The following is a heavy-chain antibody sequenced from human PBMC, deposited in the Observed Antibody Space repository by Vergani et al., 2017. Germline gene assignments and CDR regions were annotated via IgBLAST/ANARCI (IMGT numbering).Heavy chain of an antibody. CDR2: ISGSGGST. V-gene: IGHV3-23*01. CDR3: AKARRGATLYYYGMDV. CDR1: GFTFSSYA. D-gene: IGHD1-26*01. Sequence: EVQLLESGGGLVQPGGSLRLSCAASGFTFSSYAMSWVRQAPGKGLEWVSAISGSGGSTYYADSVKGRFTISRDNSKNTLYLQMNSLRAEDTAVYYCAKARRGATLYYYGMDVWGQGTTVTVSS. J-gene: IGHJ6*02.